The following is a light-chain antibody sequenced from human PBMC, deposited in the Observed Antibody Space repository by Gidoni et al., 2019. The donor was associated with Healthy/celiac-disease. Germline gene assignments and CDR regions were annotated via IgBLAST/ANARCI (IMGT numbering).Light chain of an antibody. CDR1: QSVSSSY. V-gene: IGKV3-20*01. Sequence: EIVLTQSPGTLSLSPGERATLSCRASQSVSSSYLAWYQQKPGQAPRLLICGASSRATGIPDRFSGSGSGTDFTLTISRLEPEDFAVYYCQQYGSSPFGQGTKLEIK. CDR3: QQYGSSP. CDR2: GAS. J-gene: IGKJ2*01.